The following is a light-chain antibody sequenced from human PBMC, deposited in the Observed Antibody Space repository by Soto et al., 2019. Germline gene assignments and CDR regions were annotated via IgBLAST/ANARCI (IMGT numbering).Light chain of an antibody. CDR1: SSDVGAYIF. V-gene: IGLV2-14*03. CDR2: DII. CDR3: VSFTTSRSYV. Sequence: QSVLTQPASVSGSPGQSITISCTGTSSDVGAYIFVSWYQQHPGKAPKLMIYDIINRPSGVFNRFSGSKSGNTASLTISGLQAEDEADYYCVSFTTSRSYVFGTGTKVTVL. J-gene: IGLJ1*01.